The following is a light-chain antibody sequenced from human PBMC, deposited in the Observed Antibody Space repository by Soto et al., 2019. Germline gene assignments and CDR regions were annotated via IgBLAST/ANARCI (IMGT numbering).Light chain of an antibody. CDR3: QHYNNLWG. CDR2: GAS. Sequence: EIVMTQSPATLSVSPGERVTLSCRASQSVRSNLAWYQQKPGQVPRVLIYGASTRAIGIPDRFSGSGSGTEFTLTISSLQSEGFAVYYCQHYNNLWGFGGGTKVEIK. J-gene: IGKJ4*01. V-gene: IGKV3-15*01. CDR1: QSVRSN.